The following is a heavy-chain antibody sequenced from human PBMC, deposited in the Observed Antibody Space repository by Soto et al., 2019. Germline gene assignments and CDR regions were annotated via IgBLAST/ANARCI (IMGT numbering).Heavy chain of an antibody. D-gene: IGHD3-3*01. CDR1: GFTVSSNY. V-gene: IGHV3-66*01. CDR3: ARGGGGLRFLEWPGYFDL. Sequence: EVQLVESGGGLVQPGGSLRLSCAASGFTVSSNYMSWVRQAPGKGLEWVSVIYSGGSTYYADSVKGRFTISRDNSKNTLYLQRNSLRAEDTAVYYCARGGGGLRFLEWPGYFDLWGRGTLVTVSS. CDR2: IYSGGST. J-gene: IGHJ2*01.